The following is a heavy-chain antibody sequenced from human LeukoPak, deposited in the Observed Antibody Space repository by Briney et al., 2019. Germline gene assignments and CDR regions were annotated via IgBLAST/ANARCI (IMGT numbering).Heavy chain of an antibody. V-gene: IGHV4-30-4*08. CDR3: ARDPHRERGTSNVFDI. J-gene: IGHJ3*02. D-gene: IGHD1-14*01. Sequence: TSETLSLTCTVSGGSIGSADFYWNWVRQPPGKGLESIGSIYYTGTTQYHPSLKSRITISLDMSKNQFSLKLSSVTAADTAVYYCARDPHRERGTSNVFDIWGQGTMVTVSS. CDR2: IYYTGTT. CDR1: GGSIGSADFY.